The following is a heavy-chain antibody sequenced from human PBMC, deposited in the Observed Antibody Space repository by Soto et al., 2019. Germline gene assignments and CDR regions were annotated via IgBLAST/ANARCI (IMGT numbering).Heavy chain of an antibody. Sequence: EVQLVQSGGDLVQPGGSLRLSCVASGFAFSTYWMTWVRQATGMGLEWVSGIKEDASEEHYVSSVKGRFGIARDNGENSLSLQLYSLRAEDTAVYYSAAALSSPFNNVDYWGQGSLVTVCS. CDR3: AAALSSPFNNVDY. J-gene: IGHJ4*02. D-gene: IGHD6-25*01. CDR1: GFAFSTYW. CDR2: IKEDASEE. V-gene: IGHV3-7*01.